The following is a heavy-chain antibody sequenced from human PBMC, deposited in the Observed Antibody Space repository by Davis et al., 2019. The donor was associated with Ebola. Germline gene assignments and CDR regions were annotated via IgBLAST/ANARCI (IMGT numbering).Heavy chain of an antibody. Sequence: SVKVSCKASGYTFTSYGISWVRQAPGQGLEWMGGIIPIFGTANYTQKFQGRVTITADKSTSTAYMELSSLRSEDTAVYYCARDLRRAAAGTGYFDYWGQGTLVTVSS. D-gene: IGHD6-13*01. CDR1: GYTFTSYG. CDR2: IIPIFGTA. V-gene: IGHV1-69*06. J-gene: IGHJ4*02. CDR3: ARDLRRAAAGTGYFDY.